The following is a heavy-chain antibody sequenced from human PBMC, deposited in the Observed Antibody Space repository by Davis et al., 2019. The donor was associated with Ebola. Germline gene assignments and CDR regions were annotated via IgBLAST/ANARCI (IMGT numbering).Heavy chain of an antibody. CDR2: ISYDGSNK. J-gene: IGHJ4*02. D-gene: IGHD5-24*01. CDR3: VVDGYNRGFDY. V-gene: IGHV3-30-3*01. Sequence: PGGSLRLSCAASGFTFSSYAMHWVRQAPGKGLEWVAVISYDGSNKYYADSVKGRFTISRDNSKNTLYLQMNSLRAEDTAVYYCVVDGYNRGFDYWGQGTLVTVSS. CDR1: GFTFSSYA.